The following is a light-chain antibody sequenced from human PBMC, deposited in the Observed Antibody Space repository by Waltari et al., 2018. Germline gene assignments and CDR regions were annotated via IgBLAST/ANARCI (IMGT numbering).Light chain of an antibody. Sequence: QSALTQPSSASGSPGQSVTISCTGTSSDVGRFDYVSWYQQHPGQTPKLLIYNVRQRPSGVPDRFSGSKSGNTASLIVSGLQADDEADYYCSSYAGSNIVFGGGTKLTVL. CDR3: SSYAGSNIV. J-gene: IGLJ2*01. CDR1: SSDVGRFDY. CDR2: NVR. V-gene: IGLV2-8*01.